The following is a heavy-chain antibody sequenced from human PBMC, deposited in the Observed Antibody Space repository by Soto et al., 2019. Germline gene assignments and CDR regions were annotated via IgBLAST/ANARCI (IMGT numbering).Heavy chain of an antibody. Sequence: SETLSLTCTVSGGSISSYYWSWIRQPPGKGPEWIGYIYYSGSTNYNPSLKSRVTISVDTSKNQFSLKLSSVTAADTAVYYCARHYCSSTSCYLGRYYYYMDVWGKGTTVTVSS. CDR1: GGSISSYY. V-gene: IGHV4-59*08. CDR2: IYYSGST. J-gene: IGHJ6*03. CDR3: ARHYCSSTSCYLGRYYYYMDV. D-gene: IGHD2-2*01.